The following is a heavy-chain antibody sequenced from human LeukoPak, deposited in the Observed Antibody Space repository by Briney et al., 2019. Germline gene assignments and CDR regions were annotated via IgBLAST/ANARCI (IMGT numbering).Heavy chain of an antibody. V-gene: IGHV4-4*07. CDR2: IYTSGST. Sequence: SETLSLTCTVSGGSISSYYWSWIRQPAGKGLEWIGRIYTSGSTNYNPSLKSRVTISVDTSKNQFSLKLSSVTAADTAVYYCARGSLYYDSSGYAYYFDYWGQGTLVTVSS. D-gene: IGHD3-22*01. J-gene: IGHJ4*02. CDR1: GGSISSYY. CDR3: ARGSLYYDSSGYAYYFDY.